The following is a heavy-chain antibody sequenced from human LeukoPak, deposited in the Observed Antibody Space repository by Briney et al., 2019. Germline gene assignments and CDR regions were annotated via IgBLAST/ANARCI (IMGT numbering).Heavy chain of an antibody. J-gene: IGHJ4*02. Sequence: SQTLSLTCTVSGGSISSGGYYWSWIRQHPGKGLEWIGYIYYSGSTYYNPSLKSRVTISADTSKNQFSLKLSSVTAADTAVYYCARARGPRSYFDYWGQGTLVTVSS. CDR3: ARARGPRSYFDY. CDR1: GGSISSGGYY. V-gene: IGHV4-31*03. CDR2: IYYSGST.